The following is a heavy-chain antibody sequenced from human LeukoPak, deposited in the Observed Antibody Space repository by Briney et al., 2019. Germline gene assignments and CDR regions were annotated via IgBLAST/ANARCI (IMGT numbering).Heavy chain of an antibody. J-gene: IGHJ3*02. Sequence: ASVKVSCKSSGYTFTGYYMHWVRQAPGQGLEWMGRINPNSGGTNYAQKFQGRVTMTRDTSISTAYMELSRLRSDDTAVYYCARTNGDYYAFDIWGQGTMVTVSS. V-gene: IGHV1-2*06. D-gene: IGHD4-17*01. CDR3: ARTNGDYYAFDI. CDR2: INPNSGGT. CDR1: GYTFTGYY.